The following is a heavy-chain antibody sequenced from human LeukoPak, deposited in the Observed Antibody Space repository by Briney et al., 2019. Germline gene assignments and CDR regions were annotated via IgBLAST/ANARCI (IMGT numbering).Heavy chain of an antibody. V-gene: IGHV1-8*01. D-gene: IGHD5-18*01. CDR2: MNPNSGNT. CDR1: GYTFTSYD. J-gene: IGHJ4*02. Sequence: ASVKVSCKASGYTFTSYDINWVRQATGQGLEWMGWMNPNSGNTGYAQKFQGRVTMTRNTSISTAYMELSSLRSEDTAVYYCARSYSYGFYNGPHFDYWGQGTLATVSS. CDR3: ARSYSYGFYNGPHFDY.